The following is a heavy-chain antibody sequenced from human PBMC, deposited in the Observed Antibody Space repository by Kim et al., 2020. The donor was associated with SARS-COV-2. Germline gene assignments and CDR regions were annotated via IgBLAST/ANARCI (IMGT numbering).Heavy chain of an antibody. CDR2: ISGSGGST. D-gene: IGHD3-3*01. Sequence: GGSLRLSCAASGFTFSSYAMSWVRQAPGKGLEWVSAISGSGGSTYYADSVKGRFTISRDNSKNTLYLQMNSLRAEDTAVYYCAKDTPSYYDFWSGYYSYSYYGMDVWGQGTTVTVSS. CDR1: GFTFSSYA. J-gene: IGHJ6*02. CDR3: AKDTPSYYDFWSGYYSYSYYGMDV. V-gene: IGHV3-23*01.